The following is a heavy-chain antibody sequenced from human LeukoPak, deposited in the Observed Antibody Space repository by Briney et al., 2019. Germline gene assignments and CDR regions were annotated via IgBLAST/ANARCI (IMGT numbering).Heavy chain of an antibody. D-gene: IGHD2-15*01. CDR3: ARGVGGGSLGRFDP. J-gene: IGHJ5*02. CDR2: INPNSGST. V-gene: IGHV1-2*02. Sequence: ASVKVSCKPSGYTFTTYYIHWVRQAPGQGLEWMGWINPNSGSTDYAKKFQGRVTMTRDTSISTAYMELSRLTYDDTAVYYCARGVGGGSLGRFDPWGQGTLVTVSS. CDR1: GYTFTTYY.